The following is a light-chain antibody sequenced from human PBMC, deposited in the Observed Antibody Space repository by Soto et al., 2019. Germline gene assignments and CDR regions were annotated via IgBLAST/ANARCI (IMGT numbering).Light chain of an antibody. CDR3: QQYGSSPLT. J-gene: IGKJ4*01. CDR2: GAS. V-gene: IGKV3-20*01. Sequence: EIVLTQSPDTLSLSPGERATLSCRASQSVSSSYLAWHQQQPGQAPRLLIYGASSRATGIPDRFSGSGSGTDFTLTISRLEPEDFAVYYCQQYGSSPLTFGGGTKVDIK. CDR1: QSVSSSY.